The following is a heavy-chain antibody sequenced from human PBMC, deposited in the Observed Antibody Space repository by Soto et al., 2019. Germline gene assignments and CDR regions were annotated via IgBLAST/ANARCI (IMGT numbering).Heavy chain of an antibody. J-gene: IGHJ4*02. CDR1: GGTFSSYA. Sequence: QVQLVQSGAEVKKPGSSVKVSCKASGGTFSSYAISWVRQAPGQGLEWMGGIIPIFGTANYAQKFQGRVTITADKSTSTPYRGLGSLGSEDRAVYYWARDYYVRSGYWEYWGQGPLFTVPS. D-gene: IGHD3-22*01. CDR2: IIPIFGTA. V-gene: IGHV1-69*06. CDR3: ARDYYVRSGYWEY.